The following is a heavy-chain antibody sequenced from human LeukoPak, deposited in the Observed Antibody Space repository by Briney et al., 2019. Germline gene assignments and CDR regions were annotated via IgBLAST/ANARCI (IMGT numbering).Heavy chain of an antibody. CDR1: GYTLTGYY. D-gene: IGHD6-13*01. CDR3: ARGSSSSWYKYFFDY. J-gene: IGHJ4*02. CDR2: INPDSGGT. V-gene: IGHV1-2*02. Sequence: ASAKVSCKASGYTLTGYYMHWVRQAPGQGLEWMGWINPDSGGTKYAQKFQGRVTMTRDTSISTAYMELSRLRSDDTAVYYCARGSSSSWYKYFFDYWGQGTPVTVSS.